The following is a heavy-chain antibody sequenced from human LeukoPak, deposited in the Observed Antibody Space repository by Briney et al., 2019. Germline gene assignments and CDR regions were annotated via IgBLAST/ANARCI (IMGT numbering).Heavy chain of an antibody. J-gene: IGHJ4*02. CDR3: ARQGYCSSTSCLRPFDY. D-gene: IGHD2-2*01. V-gene: IGHV4-34*01. CDR2: INHSGST. Sequence: SETLSLTCAVYGGSFSGYYWSWIRQSPGKGLEWIGEINHSGSTNYNPSLKSRVTISVDTSKNQFSLKLSSVTAADTAVYYCARQGYCSSTSCLRPFDYWGQGTLVTVSS. CDR1: GGSFSGYY.